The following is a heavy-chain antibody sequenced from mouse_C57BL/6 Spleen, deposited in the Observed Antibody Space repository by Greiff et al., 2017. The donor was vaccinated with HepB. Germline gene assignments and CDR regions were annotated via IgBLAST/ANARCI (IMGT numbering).Heavy chain of an antibody. CDR1: GFTFSDYG. V-gene: IGHV5-17*01. J-gene: IGHJ2*01. Sequence: EVQLKESGGGLVKPGGSLKLSCAASGFTFSDYGMHWVRQAPEKGLEWVAYISSGSSTIYYADTVKGRFTISRDNAKNTLCLQMTSLRSEDSAMYYCARGVYFDYWGQGTTLTVSS. CDR2: ISSGSSTI. CDR3: ARGVYFDY.